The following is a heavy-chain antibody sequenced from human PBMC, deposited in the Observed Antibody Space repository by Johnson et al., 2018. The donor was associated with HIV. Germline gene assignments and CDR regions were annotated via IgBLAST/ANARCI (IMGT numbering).Heavy chain of an antibody. CDR2: IGTAGDT. J-gene: IGHJ3*02. CDR3: ARRRQGSASYSDPFDI. V-gene: IGHV3-13*01. CDR1: GFTFSSYD. D-gene: IGHD2-15*01. Sequence: VQLVESGGGLVQPGGSLRLSCAASGFTFSSYDMHWVRQATGKGLEWVSAIGTAGDTYYPGSVRGRFTISRENAKNSFYLQMNDLGVGDTAVFYCARRRQGSASYSDPFDIWGQGTMVTVSS.